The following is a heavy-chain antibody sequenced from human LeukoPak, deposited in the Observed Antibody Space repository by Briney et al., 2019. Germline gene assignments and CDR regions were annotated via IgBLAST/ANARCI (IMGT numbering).Heavy chain of an antibody. D-gene: IGHD2-15*01. CDR3: ASSEILGAFDI. V-gene: IGHV4-4*02. Sequence: SGTLSLTCGVSGGSISNTNWWSWVRQPPGQGLEWIGEISLSGLTNYNPSLKSRVTVSLDKSKNHLSLNLTSVTAADTAVYYCASSEILGAFDIWGQGTVVTVSS. J-gene: IGHJ3*02. CDR2: ISLSGLT. CDR1: GGSISNTNW.